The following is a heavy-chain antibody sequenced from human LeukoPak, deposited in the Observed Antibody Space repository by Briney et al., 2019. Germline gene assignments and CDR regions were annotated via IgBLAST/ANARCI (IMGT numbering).Heavy chain of an antibody. V-gene: IGHV4-59*01. CDR1: GGSISSYY. J-gene: IGHJ4*02. CDR2: ISYSGST. Sequence: SETLSLTCTVSGGSISSYYWSWIRQPPGKGLEWIGYISYSGSTNYNPSLKSRVTISLDTSKNQFSLKLSSVTAADTAVYYCARGAMGGYDRCFDCWGQGTLVTVSS. CDR3: ARGAMGGYDRCFDC. D-gene: IGHD5-12*01.